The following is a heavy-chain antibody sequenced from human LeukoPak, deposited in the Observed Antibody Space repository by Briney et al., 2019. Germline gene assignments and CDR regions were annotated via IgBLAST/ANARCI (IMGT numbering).Heavy chain of an antibody. V-gene: IGHV4-61*05. J-gene: IGHJ2*01. CDR1: GGSISSSNYY. Sequence: SETLSLTCTVSGGSISSSNYYWGWIRQPPVKGLEWIGYIYYSGSTNYNPSLKSRVTISVDTSKNQFSLKLSSVTAADTAVYYCARGGTPSYDSSGYYYVLGYWYFDLWGRGTLATVSS. D-gene: IGHD3-22*01. CDR3: ARGGTPSYDSSGYYYVLGYWYFDL. CDR2: IYYSGST.